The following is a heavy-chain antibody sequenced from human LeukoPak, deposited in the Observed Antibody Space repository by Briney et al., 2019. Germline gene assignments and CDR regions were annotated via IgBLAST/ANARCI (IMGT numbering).Heavy chain of an antibody. Sequence: GGSLRLSCAASGFTFSDYYMSWIRQAPGKGLEWVSYISSSGSTIYYADSVKGRFTISRDNAKNSLYLQMNSLRAEDTAVYYCARDHAIAAAGTGWFDAWGQGTLVTVSS. CDR1: GFTFSDYY. CDR3: ARDHAIAAAGTGWFDA. CDR2: ISSSGSTI. D-gene: IGHD6-13*01. V-gene: IGHV3-11*04. J-gene: IGHJ5*02.